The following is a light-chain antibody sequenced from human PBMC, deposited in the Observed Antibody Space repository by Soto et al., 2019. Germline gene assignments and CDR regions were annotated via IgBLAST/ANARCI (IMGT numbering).Light chain of an antibody. V-gene: IGLV2-14*01. J-gene: IGLJ2*01. CDR2: EVS. Sequence: QSALTQPASVSGSPGQSITISCTGTSSDVGAYNYVSWYQQDPGKAPKLMIYEVSNRPSGVSNRFSGSKSGNTASLTISGLQAEDEADYYCSSYTSSSTVVFGGGTKVTVL. CDR3: SSYTSSSTVV. CDR1: SSDVGAYNY.